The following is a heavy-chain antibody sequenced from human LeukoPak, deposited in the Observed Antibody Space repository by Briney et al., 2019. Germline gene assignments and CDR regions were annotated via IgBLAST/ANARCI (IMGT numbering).Heavy chain of an antibody. CDR1: GGSISSYY. CDR2: IYYSGST. Sequence: SETLSLTCTVSGGSISSYYWSWIRQPPGKGLEWIGYIYYSGSTNYNPSLKSRVTISVDTSKNQFSLKLSSVTAADTAVYYCARDRGGGYNWIDYWDQGTLVTVSS. CDR3: ARDRGGGYNWIDY. V-gene: IGHV4-59*01. D-gene: IGHD5-24*01. J-gene: IGHJ4*02.